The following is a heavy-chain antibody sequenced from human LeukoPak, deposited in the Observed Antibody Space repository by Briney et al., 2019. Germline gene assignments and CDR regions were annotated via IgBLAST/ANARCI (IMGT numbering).Heavy chain of an antibody. V-gene: IGHV3-7*01. Sequence: PGGSLRLSCEASGFSFSDYWMSWVRQAPGKGLEWVANIKQDGSEKYYVDSVKGRFTISRDNAKNSLYLQMNSLRAEDTAVYYCARGPDGSSWSWNWFDPWGQGTLVTVSS. J-gene: IGHJ5*02. CDR1: GFSFSDYW. CDR2: IKQDGSEK. D-gene: IGHD6-13*01. CDR3: ARGPDGSSWSWNWFDP.